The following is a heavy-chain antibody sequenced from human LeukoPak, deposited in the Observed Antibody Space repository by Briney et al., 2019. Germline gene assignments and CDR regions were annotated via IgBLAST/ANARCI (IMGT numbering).Heavy chain of an antibody. Sequence: AGGSLRLSCAASGFTFSRYGMHWVRQAPGKGLEGVTAIPYDGSNKYYADFVKGRFTISRDNSKNTLYVQMNSLRAEDTAVYYCAKEGYSRGYYSYYYMDVWGKGTTVTVSS. J-gene: IGHJ6*03. CDR2: IPYDGSNK. V-gene: IGHV3-30*04. CDR3: AKEGYSRGYYSYYYMDV. D-gene: IGHD6-13*01. CDR1: GFTFSRYG.